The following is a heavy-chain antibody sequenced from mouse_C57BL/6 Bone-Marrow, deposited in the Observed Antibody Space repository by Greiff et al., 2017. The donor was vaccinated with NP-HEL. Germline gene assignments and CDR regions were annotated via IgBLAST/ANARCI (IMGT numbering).Heavy chain of an antibody. CDR3: AITYGSSLCY. D-gene: IGHD1-1*01. J-gene: IGHJ2*01. Sequence: QVQLQQPGAELVTPGASVPVSCPASGYTFTSYWMHWVKQRPGQGLAWIGRIHPSDRATTYNQKFKGKATLTVDKSSSTAYMQLSSLTSEYSAVYYCAITYGSSLCYWGQGTTLTVSS. CDR2: IHPSDRAT. CDR1: GYTFTSYW. V-gene: IGHV1-74*01.